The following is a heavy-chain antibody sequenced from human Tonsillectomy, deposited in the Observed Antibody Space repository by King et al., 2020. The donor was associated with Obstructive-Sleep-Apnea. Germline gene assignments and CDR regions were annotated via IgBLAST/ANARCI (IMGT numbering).Heavy chain of an antibody. D-gene: IGHD1-14*01. CDR1: GFTFSSYA. CDR3: ASLEPVNSFDY. V-gene: IGHV3-23*04. CDR2: ISGSGGNT. J-gene: IGHJ4*02. Sequence: VQLVESGGGLEQPGGSLRLSCAASGFTFSSYAMSWVRPAPGKGLEWVSAISGSGGNTYYADSVKGRFTISRDNSKNTLYLQMNSLRAEDTALYYCASLEPVNSFDYWGRGTLVTVSS.